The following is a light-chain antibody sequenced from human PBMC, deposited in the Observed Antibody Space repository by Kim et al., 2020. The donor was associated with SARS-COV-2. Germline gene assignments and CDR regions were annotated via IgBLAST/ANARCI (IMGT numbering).Light chain of an antibody. V-gene: IGKV3-20*01. Sequence: EIVLTQSPGTLSLSPGERATLSCRASQSVTNNYLAWHQQKPGQAPRLLIYGASSRATGIPDRFSGSGSGTDFTLTISRLEPEDFAVYYCQQYVCVPLTFGGGTKVDIK. CDR1: QSVTNNY. CDR2: GAS. J-gene: IGKJ4*01. CDR3: QQYVCVPLT.